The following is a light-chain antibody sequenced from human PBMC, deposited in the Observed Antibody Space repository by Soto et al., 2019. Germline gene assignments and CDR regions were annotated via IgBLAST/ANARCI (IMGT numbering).Light chain of an antibody. J-gene: IGKJ4*01. V-gene: IGKV1-9*01. CDR3: QQLNSYPLT. CDR1: QAISSY. CDR2: AAS. Sequence: IPLTQSPSSLSASVGDRVTITCRASQAISSYLAWYQQKPGKAPNLLIYAASTLQSGVPSRFSGGGSGTDFTLTISSLQPEDFATYFCQQLNSYPLTFGGGTKVEIK.